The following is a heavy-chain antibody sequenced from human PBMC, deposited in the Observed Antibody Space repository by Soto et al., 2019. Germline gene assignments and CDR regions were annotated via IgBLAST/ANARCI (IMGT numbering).Heavy chain of an antibody. CDR1: GDSMAISDSL. CDR3: ARPLYAHWPFAV. V-gene: IGHV4-39*01. Sequence: PSETLSLTCTVSGDSMAISDSLWGWLRQPPGKGLEWIGGIYKSGLADYHPSLRRRASVSVDTSRNQLFLNLTSMTAADTAIYYCARPLYAHWPFAVSGQGKLVTVSS. D-gene: IGHD2-2*01. CDR2: IYKSGLA. J-gene: IGHJ3*01.